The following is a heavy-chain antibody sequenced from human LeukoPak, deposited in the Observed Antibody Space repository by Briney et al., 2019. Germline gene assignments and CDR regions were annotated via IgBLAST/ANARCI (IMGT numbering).Heavy chain of an antibody. CDR1: GGSISSDSYY. CDR3: ARGERWLQSSDY. V-gene: IGHV4-61*02. Sequence: SETLSLTCTVSGGSISSDSYYWSWIRQPAGKGLEWIGRIYTSGSTNYNPSLKSRVTISVDTSKNQFSLKLSSVTAADTAVYYCARGERWLQSSDYWGQGTLVTISS. J-gene: IGHJ4*02. CDR2: IYTSGST. D-gene: IGHD5-24*01.